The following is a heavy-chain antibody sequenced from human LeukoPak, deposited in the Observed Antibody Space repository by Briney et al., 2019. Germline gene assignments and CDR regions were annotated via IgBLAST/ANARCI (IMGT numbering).Heavy chain of an antibody. D-gene: IGHD2-21*02. CDR1: GFTFSSYA. CDR2: ISGSGGST. Sequence: GGSLRLSCAASGFTFSSYAMSWVRQAPGKGLEWVSAISGSGGSTYYADSVKGRFTISRDNSKNTLYLQMNSLRVDDTAIYYCAKDHANTPVVTNWGQGILVSVSS. CDR3: AKDHANTPVVTN. J-gene: IGHJ4*02. V-gene: IGHV3-23*01.